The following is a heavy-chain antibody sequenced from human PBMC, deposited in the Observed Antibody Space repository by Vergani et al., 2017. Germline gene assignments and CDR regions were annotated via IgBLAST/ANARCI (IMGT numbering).Heavy chain of an antibody. Sequence: QITLKESGPTLVKPTQTLTLTCTFSGFSLSTSGVGVGWIRQPPGKAREWLALIYWDDDKRYSPSLKSRLTITKDTSKNQVVLTMTNMDPVDTATYYGALLNPPALFDYWGQGTLVTVSS. V-gene: IGHV2-5*02. CDR1: GFSLSTSGVG. CDR2: IYWDDDK. D-gene: IGHD2-2*01. J-gene: IGHJ4*02. CDR3: ALLNPPALFDY.